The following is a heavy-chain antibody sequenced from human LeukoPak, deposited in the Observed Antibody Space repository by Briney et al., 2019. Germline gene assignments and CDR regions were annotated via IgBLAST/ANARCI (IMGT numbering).Heavy chain of an antibody. CDR2: ISFDGSNK. D-gene: IGHD6-6*01. CDR3: ARDHGRGSSSFYSWGGGTYYFDY. Sequence: VRSLRLSCAASGFTFSSHAMHWVRQAPGKGLEWVAVISFDGSNKYYADSVKGRFTISRDNSRNTLYLQMNSLRAEDTAVYYCARDHGRGSSSFYSWGGGTYYFDYWGQGTLVTVSS. CDR1: GFTFSSHA. J-gene: IGHJ4*02. V-gene: IGHV3-30*04.